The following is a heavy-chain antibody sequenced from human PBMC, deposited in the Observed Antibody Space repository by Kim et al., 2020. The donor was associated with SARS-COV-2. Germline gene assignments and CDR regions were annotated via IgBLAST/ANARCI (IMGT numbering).Heavy chain of an antibody. CDR2: ISSSSSYI. Sequence: GGSLRLSCAASGFTFSSYSMNWVRQAPGKGLEWVSSISSSSSYIYYADSVRGRFTISRDNAKNSLYLQMNSLRAEDTAVYYCARGYSSSWGVRFDPWGQGALVTGPS. V-gene: IGHV3-21*01. CDR3: ARGYSSSWGVRFDP. J-gene: IGHJ5*02. D-gene: IGHD6-13*01. CDR1: GFTFSSYS.